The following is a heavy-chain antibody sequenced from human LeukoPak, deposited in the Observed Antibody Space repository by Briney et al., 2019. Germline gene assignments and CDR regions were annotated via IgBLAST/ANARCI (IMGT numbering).Heavy chain of an antibody. Sequence: ASVTVSSTASVYIFTDYYIHWVRQAPGQRLERIGWISPKGVGTNYEPMFQGTVTMTRDTAINTVYRDLSSLRSDDTAVYYCARDPGRTPQFDFWGQGALVTVSS. J-gene: IGHJ4*02. V-gene: IGHV1-2*02. CDR1: VYIFTDYY. CDR2: ISPKGVGT. D-gene: IGHD2-15*01. CDR3: ARDPGRTPQFDF.